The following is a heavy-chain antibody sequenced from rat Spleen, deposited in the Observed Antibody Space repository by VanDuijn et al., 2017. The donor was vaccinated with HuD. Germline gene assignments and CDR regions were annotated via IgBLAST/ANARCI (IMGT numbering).Heavy chain of an antibody. Sequence: EVQLVESDGGLVQPGRSLKLSCAASGFTFSDYYMAWVRQAPTKGLEWVATISYDGRTTYYRDSVKGRFTISRDNPKSTLSLQMDSLRSEDTATYYCARGGMLRDWYFDFWGPGTMVTVSS. V-gene: IGHV5-29*01. CDR1: GFTFSDYY. J-gene: IGHJ1*01. CDR3: ARGGMLRDWYFDF. CDR2: ISYDGRTT. D-gene: IGHD1-6*01.